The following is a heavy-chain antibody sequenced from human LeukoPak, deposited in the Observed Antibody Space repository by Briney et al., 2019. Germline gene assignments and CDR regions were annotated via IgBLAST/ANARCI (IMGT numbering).Heavy chain of an antibody. CDR3: ARDGRWGYGDGH. Sequence: GGSLRLSCAASGFTVSSNYMSWVRQAPGKGLEWVSVIYSGGSTYYADSVKGRFTTSRDNSKNTLYLQMNSLRAEDTAVYYCARDGRWGYGDGHWGQGTLVTVSS. V-gene: IGHV3-66*02. CDR2: IYSGGST. CDR1: GFTVSSNY. D-gene: IGHD4-17*01. J-gene: IGHJ4*02.